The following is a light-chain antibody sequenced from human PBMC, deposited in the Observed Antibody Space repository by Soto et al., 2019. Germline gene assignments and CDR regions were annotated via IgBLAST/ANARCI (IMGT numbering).Light chain of an antibody. Sequence: DIQLTQSPSFLSASVGDRVTITCRASQDISNGLAWYQQEPGKAPKLLIYAASSLQSAVPSRFRGSGSGTEFTLTISSLQPEDFATYYCQQLNTSPPKFGGGTKVAIK. CDR3: QQLNTSPPK. J-gene: IGKJ4*02. CDR1: QDISNG. V-gene: IGKV1-9*01. CDR2: AAS.